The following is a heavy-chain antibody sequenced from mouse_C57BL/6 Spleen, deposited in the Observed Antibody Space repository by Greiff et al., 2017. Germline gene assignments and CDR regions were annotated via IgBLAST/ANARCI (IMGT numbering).Heavy chain of an antibody. CDR2: IDPSDSYT. V-gene: IGHV1-50*01. J-gene: IGHJ3*01. Sequence: QVQLQQPGAELVKPGASVKLSCKASGYTFTSYWMQWVKQRPGQGLEWIGEIDPSDSYTNYNQKFKGKATLTVDTSSSTAYMQPSSLTSEDSAVYYCARRAYWGQGTLVTVSA. CDR1: GYTFTSYW. CDR3: ARRAY.